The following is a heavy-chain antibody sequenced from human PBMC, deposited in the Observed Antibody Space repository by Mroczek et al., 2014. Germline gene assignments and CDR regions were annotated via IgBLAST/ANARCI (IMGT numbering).Heavy chain of an antibody. CDR1: GGSISSGSYY. CDR2: IYTSGST. D-gene: IGHD6-19*01. CDR3: ARDATYSSGWYGDLDAFDI. J-gene: IGHJ3*02. V-gene: IGHV4-61*02. Sequence: QVQLQQWGPGLVKPSQTLSLTCTVSGGSISSGSYYWSWIRQPAGKGLEWIGRIYTSGSTNYNPSLKSRVTISVDTSKNQFSLKLSSVTAADTAVYYCARDATYSSGWYGDLDAFDIWGQGTMVTVSS.